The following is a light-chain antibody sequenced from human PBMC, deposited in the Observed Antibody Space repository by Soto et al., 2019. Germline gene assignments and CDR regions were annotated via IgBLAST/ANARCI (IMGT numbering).Light chain of an antibody. CDR2: DAS. V-gene: IGKV1-5*01. CDR1: QSINTW. J-gene: IGKJ3*01. CDR3: QQYNRYLFT. Sequence: DIQMTQSPSTLSASVGDRVTITCRASQSINTWLAWYQQKPGKAPKRLIYDASSLESGVPSRFSGSGSGTEFTLTISSLQPDYFATYYCQQYNRYLFTFGPGTKVYIK.